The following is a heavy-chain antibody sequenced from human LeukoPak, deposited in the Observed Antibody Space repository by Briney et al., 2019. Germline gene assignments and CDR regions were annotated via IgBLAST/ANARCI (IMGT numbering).Heavy chain of an antibody. Sequence: PGGSLRLSCAASGFTFSSYAMSWVRQAPGKGLEWVSAISGSGGSTYYADSVKGRFTISRDNSKNTLYLQMNSLRAEDTAVYHCAKEDAYYYDSSGYQGVWGQGTLVTVSS. CDR2: ISGSGGST. CDR1: GFTFSSYA. J-gene: IGHJ4*02. D-gene: IGHD3-22*01. V-gene: IGHV3-23*01. CDR3: AKEDAYYYDSSGYQGV.